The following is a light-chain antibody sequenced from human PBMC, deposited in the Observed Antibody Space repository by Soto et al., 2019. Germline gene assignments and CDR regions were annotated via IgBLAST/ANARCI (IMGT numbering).Light chain of an antibody. J-gene: IGLJ1*01. CDR2: EGS. V-gene: IGLV2-23*03. CDR1: SSDVGSYNL. Sequence: QSALTQPASVSGSPGQSITISCTGTSSDVGSYNLVSWYQQHPGKAPKLMIYEGSKRPSGVSNRFSGSKSGNTASLTISGLQAEDEADYYCCSYAGSSTLYVFGTGTKVTVL. CDR3: CSYAGSSTLYV.